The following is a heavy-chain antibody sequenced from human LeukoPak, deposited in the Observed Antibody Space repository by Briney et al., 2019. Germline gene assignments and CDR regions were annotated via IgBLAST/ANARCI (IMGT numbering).Heavy chain of an antibody. CDR1: GFTFSSYA. CDR2: ISGSGGST. Sequence: GGSLRLSCAASGFTFSSYAMSWVRQAPGKGLEWVSAISGSGGSTYYADSVKGRFTISRDNSKNTLYLQMNSLRAEDTAVYYCAKVTAYDYVWGSYRPALYYFDYWGQGTLVTVSS. CDR3: AKVTAYDYVWGSYRPALYYFDY. J-gene: IGHJ4*02. V-gene: IGHV3-23*01. D-gene: IGHD3-16*02.